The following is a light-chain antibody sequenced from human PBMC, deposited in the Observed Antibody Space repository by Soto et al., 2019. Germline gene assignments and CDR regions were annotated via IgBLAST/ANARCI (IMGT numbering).Light chain of an antibody. CDR1: IDDVGAYNY. CDR2: DVN. Sequence: QSALTQPASVSGSPGQSITISCTGTIDDVGAYNYVSWYQQRPGSAPQLIMYDVNNRPSGASHRFSGSKSGHTAYLTISGLQSDDEANYHCSSYTGTYSLVFGTGTKLTVL. CDR3: SSYTGTYSLV. V-gene: IGLV2-14*03. J-gene: IGLJ1*01.